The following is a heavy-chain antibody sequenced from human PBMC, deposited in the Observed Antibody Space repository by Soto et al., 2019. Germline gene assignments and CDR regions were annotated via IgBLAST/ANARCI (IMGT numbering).Heavy chain of an antibody. D-gene: IGHD4-17*01. J-gene: IGHJ6*02. CDR1: GFIFSTYA. Sequence: EVQLLESGGGLVQPGGSLRLSCAASGFIFSTYAMNWVRQAPGKGLEWVSTIRGSGDSTYNADSVKGRFTISRDNSKNTLYLQMNSLRAEDTAVYYCAKFRNCDYIPNYYYYGMDVWGQGTTVTVSS. CDR2: IRGSGDST. V-gene: IGHV3-23*01. CDR3: AKFRNCDYIPNYYYYGMDV.